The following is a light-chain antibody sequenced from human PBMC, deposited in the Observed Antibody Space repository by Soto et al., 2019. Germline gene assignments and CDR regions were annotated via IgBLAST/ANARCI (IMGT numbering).Light chain of an antibody. CDR1: SSDVGGYNY. J-gene: IGLJ1*01. V-gene: IGLV2-11*01. Sequence: QSVLTQPRSVSGSPGQSVTISCTGTSSDVGGYNYVSWYQQHPGRAPKLMIYDVSKRPPGVPDRFSGSKSGNTASLTISGLQAEDEADYYCCSYAGSYTDYVFGTGTKVTVL. CDR3: CSYAGSYTDYV. CDR2: DVS.